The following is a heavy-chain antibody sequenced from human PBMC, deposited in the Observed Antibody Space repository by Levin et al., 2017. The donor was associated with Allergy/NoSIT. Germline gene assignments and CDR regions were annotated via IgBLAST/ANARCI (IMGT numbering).Heavy chain of an antibody. CDR3: ARLGLIVVGPNWFDP. D-gene: IGHD2-15*01. J-gene: IGHJ5*02. Sequence: LSLTCAASGFPFRSYEMNWVRQAPGKGLEWVSYISSSGSTIYYADSVKGRFTISRDNAKNSLYLQMNSLRAEDPAVYYCARLGLIVVGPNWFDPWGQGTLVTVSS. CDR1: GFPFRSYE. V-gene: IGHV3-48*03. CDR2: ISSSGSTI.